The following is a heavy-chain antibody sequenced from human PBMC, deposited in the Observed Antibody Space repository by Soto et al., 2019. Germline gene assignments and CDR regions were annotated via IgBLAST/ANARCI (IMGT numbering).Heavy chain of an antibody. CDR3: ATGIFSALVRGVIMFDL. J-gene: IGHJ5*02. D-gene: IGHD3-10*01. CDR2: IHYSGST. V-gene: IGHV4-59*01. Sequence: SATLSLTCPVSGGSISSYYWNWIRQPPGKGLEWIGYIHYSGSTNYNPSLKSRVTISVDKSKNQFSLKLSSVTAADTAVYYCATGIFSALVRGVIMFDLCGQGTLV. CDR1: GGSISSYY.